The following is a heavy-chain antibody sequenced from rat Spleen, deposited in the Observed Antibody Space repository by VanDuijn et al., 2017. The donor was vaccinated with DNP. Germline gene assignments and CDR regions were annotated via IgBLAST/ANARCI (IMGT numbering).Heavy chain of an antibody. CDR2: IIHDGSSI. CDR1: RFTFSDYA. CDR3: ARSDSYGFPY. J-gene: IGHJ3*01. D-gene: IGHD1-2*01. Sequence: EVLLVESDGGLVQPGRSLKLSCAASRFTFSDYAMAWVRQPPKKGLEWVATIIHDGSSIYYLDSVKGRFTISRDNAKSTLYLQMDSLRSEDTATYYCARSDSYGFPYWGQGTLVTVSS. V-gene: IGHV5-17*01.